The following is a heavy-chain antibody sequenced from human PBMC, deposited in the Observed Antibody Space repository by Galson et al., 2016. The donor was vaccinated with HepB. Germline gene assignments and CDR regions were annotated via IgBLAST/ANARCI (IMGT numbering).Heavy chain of an antibody. D-gene: IGHD2-21*02. V-gene: IGHV3-21*01. J-gene: IGHJ4*02. Sequence: LEWVSSISSTSTYIFYADSVKGRFTISRDNTKNSLYLQMNSLRAEDTAVYYCVRGRTATPGYFDSWGQGTPVTVST. CDR2: ISSTSTYI. CDR3: VRGRTATPGYFDS.